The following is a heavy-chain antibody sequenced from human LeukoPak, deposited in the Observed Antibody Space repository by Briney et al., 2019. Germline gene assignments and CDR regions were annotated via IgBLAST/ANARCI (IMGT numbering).Heavy chain of an antibody. J-gene: IGHJ4*02. D-gene: IGHD6-19*01. CDR1: RFTFSNYG. Sequence: PGGSLRLSCEVVRFTFSNYGMSWVRRAPGKGLEWVSSISSSSSYIYYADSVKGRFTISRDNAKNSLYLQMNSLRAEDTAVYYCAREGSGVAGHFDYWGQGTLVTVSS. CDR2: ISSSSSYI. V-gene: IGHV3-21*01. CDR3: AREGSGVAGHFDY.